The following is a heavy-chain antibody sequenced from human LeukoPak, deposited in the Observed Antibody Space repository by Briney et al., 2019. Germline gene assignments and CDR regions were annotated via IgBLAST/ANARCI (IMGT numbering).Heavy chain of an antibody. CDR1: GGSISSYY. Sequence: SETLSLTCTVSGGSISSYYWSWIRQPPGKGLEWIGYIYYSGSTNYNPSLKSRVTISVDTSKNQFSLKLSSVTAADTAVYYCARLHPNDYGDFYDYWGQGTLVTVSS. CDR2: IYYSGST. V-gene: IGHV4-59*12. J-gene: IGHJ4*02. CDR3: ARLHPNDYGDFYDY. D-gene: IGHD4-17*01.